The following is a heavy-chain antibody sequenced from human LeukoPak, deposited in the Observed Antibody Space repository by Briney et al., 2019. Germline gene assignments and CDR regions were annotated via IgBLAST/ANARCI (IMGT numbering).Heavy chain of an antibody. CDR3: AKDLDDSGIDPVFDY. CDR2: IRYDGSNK. D-gene: IGHD3-10*01. CDR1: GFTFSSYG. J-gene: IGHJ4*02. V-gene: IGHV3-30*02. Sequence: GGSLRLSCAASGFTFSSYGMHWVRQAPGKGLEWVAFIRYDGSNKYYADSVKGRVTISRDNSKNTLYLQMNSLRAEDTAVYYCAKDLDDSGIDPVFDYWGQGTLVTVSS.